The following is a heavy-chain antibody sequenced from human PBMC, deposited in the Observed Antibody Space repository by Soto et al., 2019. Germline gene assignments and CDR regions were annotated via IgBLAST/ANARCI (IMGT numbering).Heavy chain of an antibody. CDR3: ATPPAGYYYYGMDV. J-gene: IGHJ6*02. CDR1: GGTFSSYA. Sequence: QVQLVQSGAEVKKPGSSVKVSCKASGGTFSSYAISWVRQAPGQGLEWMGGIIRIFGTADYAKKFQGRVTITAGESTSTASMELSSLRSEDTAVYFCATPPAGYYYYGMDVWGQGTTVTVSS. CDR2: IIRIFGTA. V-gene: IGHV1-69*12.